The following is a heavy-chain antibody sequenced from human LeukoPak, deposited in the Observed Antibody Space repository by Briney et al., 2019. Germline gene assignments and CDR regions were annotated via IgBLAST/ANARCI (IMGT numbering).Heavy chain of an antibody. J-gene: IGHJ6*02. CDR3: ARDPLMIHYYYYGMDV. Sequence: TGGSLRLSCAASGFTFSSYAMHWVRQAPGKGLEWVAVISYDGSNKYYADSVKGRFTISRDNSKNTLYLQMNSLRAEDTAVYYCARDPLMIHYYYYGMDVWDQGTTVTVSS. V-gene: IGHV3-30-3*01. D-gene: IGHD3-22*01. CDR2: ISYDGSNK. CDR1: GFTFSSYA.